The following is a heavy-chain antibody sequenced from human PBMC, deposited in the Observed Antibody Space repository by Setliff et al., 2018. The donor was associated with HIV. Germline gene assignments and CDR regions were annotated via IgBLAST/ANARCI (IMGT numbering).Heavy chain of an antibody. V-gene: IGHV3-7*01. D-gene: IGHD1-26*01. CDR1: GFRFRSYW. J-gene: IGHJ4*02. CDR2: VKQDGTET. CDR3: ARWDSGSYERVFDY. Sequence: GGSLRLSCAASGFRFRSYWMSWVRQAPGKGLESVANVKQDGTETLYVDSVKGRFTISRDNANNLVYLQMNSLRVEDTAVYFCARWDSGSYERVFDYWGQGMLVTVSS.